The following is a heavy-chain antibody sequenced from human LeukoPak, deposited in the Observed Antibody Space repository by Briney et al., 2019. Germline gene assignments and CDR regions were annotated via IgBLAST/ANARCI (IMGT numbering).Heavy chain of an antibody. D-gene: IGHD6-13*01. CDR3: AGGEYSSSYGWFDP. CDR1: GGSFSGYY. CDR2: INHSGST. V-gene: IGHV4-34*01. J-gene: IGHJ5*02. Sequence: SETLSLTCAVYGGSFSGYYWSWIRQPPGKGLEWIGEINHSGSTNYNPSLKSRVTISVDTSKNQFSLKLSSVTAADTAVYYCAGGEYSSSYGWFDPWGQGTLVTVSS.